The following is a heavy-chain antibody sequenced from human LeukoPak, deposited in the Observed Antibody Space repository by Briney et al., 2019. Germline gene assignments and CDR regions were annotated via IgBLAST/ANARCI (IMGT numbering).Heavy chain of an antibody. V-gene: IGHV3-7*01. Sequence: HPGGSLTLSCAASGFTFSRHWMTWVRRAPGKGLEWVANIKEDGSEQYYPESVEGRFTISRDNANDILYLQLNSVRAEDTAVYYCVRETQSGITDFDYWGQGTPVTVSS. CDR2: IKEDGSEQ. CDR1: GFTFSRHW. J-gene: IGHJ4*02. D-gene: IGHD1-14*01. CDR3: VRETQSGITDFDY.